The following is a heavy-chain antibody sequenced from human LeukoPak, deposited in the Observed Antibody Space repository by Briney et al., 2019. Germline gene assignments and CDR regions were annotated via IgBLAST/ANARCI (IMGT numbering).Heavy chain of an antibody. D-gene: IGHD1-26*01. CDR1: GYSISSGYY. J-gene: IGHJ5*02. CDR2: IYHSGST. CDR3: ARGGNYWPQWWFDP. V-gene: IGHV4-38-2*02. Sequence: SETLSLTCTVSGYSISSGYYWGWIRQPPGKGLEWIGSIYHSGSTYYNPSLKSRVTISVDTSKNQFSLKLSSVTAADTAVYYCARGGNYWPQWWFDPWGRGTLVSVSS.